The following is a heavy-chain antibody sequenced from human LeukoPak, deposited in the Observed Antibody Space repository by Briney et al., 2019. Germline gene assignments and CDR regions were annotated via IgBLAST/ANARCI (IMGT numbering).Heavy chain of an antibody. Sequence: GGSLRLSCAASGFTFSSYAMSWVRQAPGKGLEWVANIKQEGSEKYYVGSVKGRFTISRDDARNSLYLQMNRLRAEDMAVYFCARGFELDYWGQGTLVTVSS. CDR1: GFTFSSYA. J-gene: IGHJ4*02. V-gene: IGHV3-7*01. CDR2: IKQEGSEK. CDR3: ARGFELDY.